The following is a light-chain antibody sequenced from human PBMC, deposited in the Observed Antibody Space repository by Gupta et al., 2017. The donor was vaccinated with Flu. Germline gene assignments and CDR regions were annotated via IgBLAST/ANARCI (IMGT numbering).Light chain of an antibody. V-gene: IGKV3-20*01. CDR1: QKISSTF. J-gene: IGKJ1*01. CDR3: HHYKRLPWT. CDR2: ATS. Sequence: DIVLTQSPGTLSLSPGERATLSCRASQKISSTFLAWYRQKPGQAPRLLIYATSSRATGIPDRFGGSGSGTDFTLTISSLEPEDGAVYYCHHYKRLPWTFGLGTKVEIK.